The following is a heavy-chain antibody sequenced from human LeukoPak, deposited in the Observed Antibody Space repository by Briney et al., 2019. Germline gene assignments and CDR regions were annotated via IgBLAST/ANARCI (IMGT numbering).Heavy chain of an antibody. CDR1: GFTFSSYA. CDR2: ISGSGDDT. V-gene: IGHV3-23*01. Sequence: GGSLRLSCAASGFTFSSYAMSWVRQAPGKGLEWVSTISGSGDDTNYADSVKGRFTISRDNSKNTLYLQMISLRAEDTAVYYCAKDRGSSGWNGLDYWGQGTLVTVSS. J-gene: IGHJ4*02. D-gene: IGHD6-19*01. CDR3: AKDRGSSGWNGLDY.